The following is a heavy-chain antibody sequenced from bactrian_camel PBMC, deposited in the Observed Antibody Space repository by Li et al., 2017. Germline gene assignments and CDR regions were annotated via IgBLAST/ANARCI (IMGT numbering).Heavy chain of an antibody. J-gene: IGHJ4*01. V-gene: IGHV3S31*01. CDR3: AGNSIGSISIHPS. Sequence: DVQLVESGGGLVQAGGSLRLSCVASGYTRRYCMGWFCQKSGKEREGVATFVGFGTAFSADSVKGRFTISKDIAKNTVYPQMNSLKVEDTALYYCAGNSIGSISIHPSWGQGTQVTVS. D-gene: IGHD2*01. CDR2: FVGFGTA. CDR1: GYTRRYC.